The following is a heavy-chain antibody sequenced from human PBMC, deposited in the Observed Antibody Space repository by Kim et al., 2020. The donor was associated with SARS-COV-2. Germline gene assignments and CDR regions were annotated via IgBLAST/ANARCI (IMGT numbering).Heavy chain of an antibody. D-gene: IGHD5-12*01. V-gene: IGHV4-59*01. CDR2: IYYSGST. CDR1: GGSISSYY. J-gene: IGHJ3*02. CDR3: ARNERWLQLGAFDI. Sequence: SETLSLTCTVSGGSISSYYWSWIRQPPGKGLEWIGYIYYSGSTNYNPSLKSRVTISVDTSKNQFSLKLSSVTAADTAVYYCARNERWLQLGAFDIWGQGTMVTVSS.